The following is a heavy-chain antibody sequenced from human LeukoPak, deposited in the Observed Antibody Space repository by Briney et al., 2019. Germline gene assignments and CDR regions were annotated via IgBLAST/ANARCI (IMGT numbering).Heavy chain of an antibody. Sequence: GGSLTRYCAASAFTFNTYWRSWLRQAQGHGLDCVHNIKRDGSEKYYVNSLKGRFTIFRDDAKSSLYLQMNSLRAEDTAVYFCARVYTGNRWHFDYWGQGTLVTVSS. CDR1: AFTFNTYW. CDR3: ARVYTGNRWHFDY. CDR2: IKRDGSEK. V-gene: IGHV3-7*03. D-gene: IGHD2-2*02. J-gene: IGHJ4*02.